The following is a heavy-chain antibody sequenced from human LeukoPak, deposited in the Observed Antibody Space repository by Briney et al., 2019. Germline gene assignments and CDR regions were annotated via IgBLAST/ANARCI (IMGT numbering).Heavy chain of an antibody. Sequence: SETLSLTCTVSGGSISSYYWSWIRQPAGKGLEWIGRIYTSGSTNYNPSLKSRVTMSVDTSKNQFSLKLGSVTAADTAVYYCARDPAGEYCSGGSCYSEYYYYGMDVWGQGTTVTVSS. CDR3: ARDPAGEYCSGGSCYSEYYYYGMDV. V-gene: IGHV4-4*07. D-gene: IGHD2-15*01. J-gene: IGHJ6*02. CDR1: GGSISSYY. CDR2: IYTSGST.